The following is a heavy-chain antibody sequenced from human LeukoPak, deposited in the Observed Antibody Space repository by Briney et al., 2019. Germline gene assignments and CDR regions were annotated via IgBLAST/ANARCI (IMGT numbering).Heavy chain of an antibody. CDR3: TTDEDWNYARKDV. CDR2: TVSEIDGGTT. CDR1: GFTFNYAW. Sequence: GGSLRLSCAASGFTFNYAWMSWVRQVPGKGLEWVGQTVSEIDGGTTDYAAPVKGRFTISRDDSKSTLYLQMNSLKIEDTAVYYCTTDEDWNYARKDVWGQGATVIVS. D-gene: IGHD1-7*01. J-gene: IGHJ6*02. V-gene: IGHV3-15*04.